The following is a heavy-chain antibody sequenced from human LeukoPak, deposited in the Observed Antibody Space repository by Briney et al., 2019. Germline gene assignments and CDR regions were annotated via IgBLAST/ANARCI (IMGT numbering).Heavy chain of an antibody. CDR3: ARALYYDFWTAPTYGLDV. CDR1: GGSFSGYY. CDR2: INHSGST. V-gene: IGHV4-34*01. Sequence: PSETLSLTCAVYGGSFSGYYWSWIRQPPGKGLEWIGEINHSGSTNYNPSLKSRVTISIDTSKNQFSPKLSSVTAADTAVYYCARALYYDFWTAPTYGLDVWGQGTTVTVSS. J-gene: IGHJ6*02. D-gene: IGHD3-3*01.